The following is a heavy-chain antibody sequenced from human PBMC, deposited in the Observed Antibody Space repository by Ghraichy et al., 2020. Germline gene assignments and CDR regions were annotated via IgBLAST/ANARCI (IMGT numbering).Heavy chain of an antibody. V-gene: IGHV4-34*01. CDR3: ARATVLGTSGIISRCYWNYGCRDYYYYYMDV. CDR1: GGSFSGYY. Sequence: SETLSLTCAVYGGSFSGYYWSWIRQPPGKGLEWIGEINHSGSTNYNPSLKSRVTISVDTSKNQFSLKLSSVTAADTAVYYCARATVLGTSGIISRCYWNYGCRDYYYYYMDVWGKGTTVTVSS. D-gene: IGHD1-7*01. J-gene: IGHJ6*03. CDR2: INHSGST.